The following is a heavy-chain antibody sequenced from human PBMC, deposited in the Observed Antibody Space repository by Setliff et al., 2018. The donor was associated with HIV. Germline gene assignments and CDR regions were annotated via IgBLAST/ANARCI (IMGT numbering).Heavy chain of an antibody. V-gene: IGHV1-69*13. CDR3: AKDRYSSGWSPLDY. Sequence: SVKVSCKASGFPFSSYGISWVRQAPGQGLEWMGGIMPIFGTANYAQKFQGRVTIIADASTNTVNMELSSLRSEDTAVYYCAKDRYSSGWSPLDYWGQGTLVTVSS. J-gene: IGHJ4*02. CDR2: IMPIFGTA. CDR1: GFPFSSYG. D-gene: IGHD6-19*01.